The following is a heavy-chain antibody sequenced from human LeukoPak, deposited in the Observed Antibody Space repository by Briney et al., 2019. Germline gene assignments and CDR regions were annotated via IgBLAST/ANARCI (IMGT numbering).Heavy chain of an antibody. CDR2: ISGSGGST. J-gene: IGHJ6*03. Sequence: GGSLRLSCAASGFTFSSYAMSWVRQAPGKGLEWVSAISGSGGSTYYADSVKGRFTISRDNSKNTLYLQMNSLRAEDTALYYCARKNDYGAHRRYYYYMDVWGKGTTVTVSS. D-gene: IGHD4-17*01. CDR1: GFTFSSYA. V-gene: IGHV3-23*01. CDR3: ARKNDYGAHRRYYYYMDV.